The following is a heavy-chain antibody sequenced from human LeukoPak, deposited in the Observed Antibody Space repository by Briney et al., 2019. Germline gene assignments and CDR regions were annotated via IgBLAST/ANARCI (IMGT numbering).Heavy chain of an antibody. J-gene: IGHJ4*02. CDR3: AIEWGAAAGTGFDY. Sequence: ASVKVSCKASGYTFTGYYMHWVRQAPGQGLEWMGWINPNSGGTNYAQKFQGRVTMTRDTSISTAYMELSRLRSDDTAVYYCAIEWGAAAGTGFDYGGQGTRVTVSS. CDR2: INPNSGGT. CDR1: GYTFTGYY. V-gene: IGHV1-2*02. D-gene: IGHD6-13*01.